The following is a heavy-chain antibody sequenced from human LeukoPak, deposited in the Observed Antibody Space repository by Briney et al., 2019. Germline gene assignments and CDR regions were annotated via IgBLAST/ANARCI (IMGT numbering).Heavy chain of an antibody. V-gene: IGHV4-59*01. CDR3: ARWGYLNAFDI. CDR2: IYYSGST. J-gene: IGHJ3*02. Sequence: SETLSLTCTVSGGSISSYYWSWIRQPSGKGLEWIGYIYYSGSTNYNPSLKSRVTISVDTSKNQFSLKLSSVTAAGTAVYYCARWGYLNAFDIWGQGTMVTVSS. D-gene: IGHD2-15*01. CDR1: GGSISSYY.